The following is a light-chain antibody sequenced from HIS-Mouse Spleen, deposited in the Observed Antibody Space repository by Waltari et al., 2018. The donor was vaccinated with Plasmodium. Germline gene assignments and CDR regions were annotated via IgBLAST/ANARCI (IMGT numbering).Light chain of an antibody. V-gene: IGLV1-44*01. CDR2: SNK. J-gene: IGLJ3*02. CDR3: AAWDDSLNGWV. Sequence: QSVLTPPPSASGTPGQRVTISCSGSSSNIGSNTVNWYQQPPGTAPKLLIYSNKRRPSGVPDRFSGSKSGTSASLAISGLQSEDEADYYCAAWDDSLNGWVFGGGTKLTVL. CDR1: SSNIGSNT.